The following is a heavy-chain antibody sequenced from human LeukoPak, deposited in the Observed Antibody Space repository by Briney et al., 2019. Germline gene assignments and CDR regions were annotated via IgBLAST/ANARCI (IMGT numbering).Heavy chain of an antibody. CDR3: ARADSSSWDYYYYGMDV. Sequence: ASVTVSCKASGYTFTSYYMHWVRQAPGQGLEWMGIINPSGGSTSYAQKFQGRVTMTRDTSTGTVYMERSSLRSEDTAVYYCARADSSSWDYYYYGMDVWGQGTTVTVSS. D-gene: IGHD6-13*01. CDR1: GYTFTSYY. V-gene: IGHV1-46*01. J-gene: IGHJ6*02. CDR2: INPSGGST.